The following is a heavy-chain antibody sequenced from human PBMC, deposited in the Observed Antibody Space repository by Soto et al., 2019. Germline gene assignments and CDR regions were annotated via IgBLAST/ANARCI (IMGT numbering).Heavy chain of an antibody. J-gene: IGHJ5*02. CDR2: FSGTGGYT. Sequence: PGGSLRLSCAASGFTLSSYAMGRVRQAPGKGLEWVSTFSGTGGYTYYADSVKGRFTISRDDSKNTLFLHMNSLRAADTAVYYCARGQRALITYGPFDPWGQGTLVTVSS. CDR1: GFTLSSYA. CDR3: ARGQRALITYGPFDP. D-gene: IGHD4-17*01. V-gene: IGHV3-23*01.